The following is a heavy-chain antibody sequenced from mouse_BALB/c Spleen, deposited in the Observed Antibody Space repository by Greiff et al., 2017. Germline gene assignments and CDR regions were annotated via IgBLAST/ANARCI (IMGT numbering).Heavy chain of an antibody. D-gene: IGHD3-1*01. CDR3: TRSGGAMDY. V-gene: IGHV1S127*01. Sequence: QVQLKQPGAELVKPGASVKMSCKASGYTFTSYWMHWVKQRPGQGLEWIGVIDPSDSYTSYNQKFKGKATLTVDTSSSTAYMQLSSLTSEDSAVYYCTRSGGAMDYWGQGTSVTVSS. CDR2: IDPSDSYT. CDR1: GYTFTSYW. J-gene: IGHJ4*01.